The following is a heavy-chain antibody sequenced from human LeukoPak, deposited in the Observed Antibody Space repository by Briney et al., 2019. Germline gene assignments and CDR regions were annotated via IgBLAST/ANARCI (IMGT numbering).Heavy chain of an antibody. CDR1: GGSFSGYY. D-gene: IGHD6-13*01. CDR3: ARGHCSSSWYNWFDP. Sequence: SETLSLTCAVCGGSFSGYYWSWIRQPPGKGLEWIGEVNHSGSTNYNPSLKSRVTISVDTSKNQFSLKLSSVTAADTAVYYCARGHCSSSWYNWFDPWGQGTLVTVSS. V-gene: IGHV4-34*01. J-gene: IGHJ5*02. CDR2: VNHSGST.